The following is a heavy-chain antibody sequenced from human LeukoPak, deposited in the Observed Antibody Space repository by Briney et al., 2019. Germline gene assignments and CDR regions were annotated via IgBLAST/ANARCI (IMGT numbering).Heavy chain of an antibody. D-gene: IGHD3-16*01. V-gene: IGHV3-23*01. J-gene: IGHJ4*02. Sequence: GGSLRLSCAASGFTFSSYAMSWVRQAPGKGLEWVSAISGSGGSTYYADSVKGRFTISRDNPKNTLYLQMNSLRAEDTAVYYCAKRQAVEGGSDYWGQGTLVTVSS. CDR2: ISGSGGST. CDR1: GFTFSSYA. CDR3: AKRQAVEGGSDY.